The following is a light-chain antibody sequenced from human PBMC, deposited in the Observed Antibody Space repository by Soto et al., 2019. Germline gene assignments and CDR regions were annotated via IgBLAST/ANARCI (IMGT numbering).Light chain of an antibody. CDR2: LGS. CDR3: MQALQTPRT. V-gene: IGKV2-28*01. CDR1: QSLLYSSEYNY. J-gene: IGKJ1*01. Sequence: DIVLTQSPLSLPVTPGEPASISCKSSQSLLYSSEYNYLDWYLRKPGQSPQLLIYLGSNRASGVPDRFSGSGSGTDFTLKISRVEAEDVGVYYCMQALQTPRTFGQGTKVEIK.